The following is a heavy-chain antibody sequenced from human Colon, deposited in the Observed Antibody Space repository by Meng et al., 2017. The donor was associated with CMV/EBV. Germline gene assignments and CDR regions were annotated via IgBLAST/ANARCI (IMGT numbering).Heavy chain of an antibody. Sequence: SETLSLTCNVSGGSVNSGSYYWTGIRQPPGKGLEWIGYISYSGNTNYNPSLKSRLTIEVDTSRNQFSLKLTSVSAADTAMYYCARETSGWSTGIDYWGQGTLVTVSS. J-gene: IGHJ4*02. D-gene: IGHD6-19*01. CDR2: ISYSGNT. CDR3: ARETSGWSTGIDY. V-gene: IGHV4-61*01. CDR1: GGSVNSGSYY.